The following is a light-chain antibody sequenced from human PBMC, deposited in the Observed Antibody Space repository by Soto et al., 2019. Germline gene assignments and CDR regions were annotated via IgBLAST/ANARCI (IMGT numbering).Light chain of an antibody. CDR1: QSVSSN. CDR3: QQYNDWPPNYT. CDR2: GAS. Sequence: EIVMTQSPATLSVSPGERATLSCRASQSVSSNLAWYQQQPGQAPRLLIYGASTRASGIPARFSGSGSGTEFTLTISSLQSEDSAVYYCQQYNDWPPNYTFGQGTKLEIK. V-gene: IGKV3-15*01. J-gene: IGKJ2*01.